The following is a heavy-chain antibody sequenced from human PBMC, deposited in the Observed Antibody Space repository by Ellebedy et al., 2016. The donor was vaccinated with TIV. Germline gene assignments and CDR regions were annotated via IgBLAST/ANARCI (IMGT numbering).Heavy chain of an antibody. V-gene: IGHV4-34*01. Sequence: MPSETLSLTCAVYGVSVSGSYWSCIRRPPGNGLAWIGEINHSVGTNSNPSLKSRVTMSVDTSKNQFSLRVRSVTAADTSVYYCVRHLIVLRPTVVEDLDYFDSWGQGTPVTVST. J-gene: IGHJ4*02. CDR1: GVSVSGSY. D-gene: IGHD2-8*01. CDR3: VRHLIVLRPTVVEDLDYFDS. CDR2: INHSVGT.